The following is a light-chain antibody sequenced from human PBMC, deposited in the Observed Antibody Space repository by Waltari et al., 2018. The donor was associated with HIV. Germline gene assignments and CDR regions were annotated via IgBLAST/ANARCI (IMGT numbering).Light chain of an antibody. Sequence: ASQLTQSPSSLSASVGDRVTITCRASQGISSALAWYQQKPGKAPQLLIYDASSLESGVPSRFSGSGSGTDFTLTISSLQPEDFATYYCQQSNSYPLTFGPGTKVDIK. CDR1: QGISSA. V-gene: IGKV1-13*02. CDR3: QQSNSYPLT. J-gene: IGKJ3*01. CDR2: DAS.